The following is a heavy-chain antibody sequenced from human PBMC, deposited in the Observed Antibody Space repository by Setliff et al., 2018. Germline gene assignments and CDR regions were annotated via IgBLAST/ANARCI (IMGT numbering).Heavy chain of an antibody. Sequence: GASVTVPCKASGYSFSDYGISRVRQAPRQGLAWMGWLNSYNGNTNYARKCQGRVTMTTDTSTSTAYMELRSLRSDDTAVYYCAREYNGRSYRDSWYFELWGRGTLVTVSS. CDR3: AREYNGRSYRDSWYFEL. D-gene: IGHD1-26*01. V-gene: IGHV1-18*01. J-gene: IGHJ2*01. CDR2: LNSYNGNT. CDR1: GYSFSDYG.